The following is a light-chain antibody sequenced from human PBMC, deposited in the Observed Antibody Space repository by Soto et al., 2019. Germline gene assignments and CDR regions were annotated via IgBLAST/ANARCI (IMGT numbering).Light chain of an antibody. CDR1: SSDVGSYNL. V-gene: IGLV2-23*02. CDR2: EVN. CDR3: CSYAGGGTYV. Sequence: QSALTQPASVSGSPGQSITISCTGTSSDVGSYNLVSWYQQCPGKAPKLMIFEVNKRPSGVSSRFSGSKSGITASLTISGLQAEDEADYYCCSYAGGGTYVFATGTKVTV. J-gene: IGLJ1*01.